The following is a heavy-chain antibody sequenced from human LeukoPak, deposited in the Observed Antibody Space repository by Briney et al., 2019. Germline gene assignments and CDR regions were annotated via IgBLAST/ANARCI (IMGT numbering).Heavy chain of an antibody. J-gene: IGHJ4*02. CDR1: GFTFSSYG. V-gene: IGHV3-30*02. D-gene: IGHD6-13*01. Sequence: GGSLRLSCVASGFTFSSYGMRWVRQAPGKGLEWVAFIRYDGSNKYYADSVKGRFKISRDNSKNTLDLQMNSLRIEDTALYYCAKGLAALGRGESDDWGQGTLVTVSS. CDR3: AKGLAALGRGESDD. CDR2: IRYDGSNK.